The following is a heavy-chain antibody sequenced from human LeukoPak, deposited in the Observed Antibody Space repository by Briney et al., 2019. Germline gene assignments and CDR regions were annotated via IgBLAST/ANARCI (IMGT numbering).Heavy chain of an antibody. CDR2: IIPIFGTA. CDR3: ARDRSITMVRGGNYYYGMDV. V-gene: IGHV1-69*06. Sequence: SVKVSCKASGGTFSSYAISGVRQAPGQGLEWMGGIIPIFGTANYAQKFQGRVTITADKSTSTAYMELSSLRSEDTAVYYCARDRSITMVRGGNYYYGMDVWGKGTTVTVSS. CDR1: GGTFSSYA. D-gene: IGHD3-10*01. J-gene: IGHJ6*04.